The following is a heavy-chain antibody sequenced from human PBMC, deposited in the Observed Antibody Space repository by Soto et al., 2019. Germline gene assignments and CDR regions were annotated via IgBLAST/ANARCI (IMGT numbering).Heavy chain of an antibody. V-gene: IGHV1-18*01. CDR1: GYTFTSYG. J-gene: IGHJ6*03. CDR3: ARVIPEFPRSSVTSYYMDV. D-gene: IGHD6-25*01. Sequence: ASVKVSCKASGYTFTSYGISWVRQAPGQGLEWMGWISAYNGNTNYAQKLQGRVTMTTDTSTSTAYMELRSLRSDDTAVYYCARVIPEFPRSSVTSYYMDVWGKGTTVTAP. CDR2: ISAYNGNT.